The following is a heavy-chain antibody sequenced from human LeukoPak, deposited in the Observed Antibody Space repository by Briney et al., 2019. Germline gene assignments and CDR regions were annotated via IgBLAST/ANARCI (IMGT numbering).Heavy chain of an antibody. CDR3: ARDRVTMVRGGIKNYYYYYMDV. Sequence: SETLSLTCTVSGGSIISYYWSWIRQPAGKGLEWIGRIYTSGSTNYNPSLKSQVTMSVDTPKNQFSLKLCSVPAADTAVYYCARDRVTMVRGGIKNYYYYYMDVWGKGTTVTVSS. D-gene: IGHD3-10*01. CDR1: GGSIISYY. V-gene: IGHV4-4*07. J-gene: IGHJ6*03. CDR2: IYTSGST.